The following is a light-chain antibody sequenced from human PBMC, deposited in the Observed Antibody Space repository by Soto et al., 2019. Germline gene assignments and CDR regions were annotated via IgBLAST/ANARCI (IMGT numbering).Light chain of an antibody. CDR3: QQYTYWPPEWT. CDR1: QSVSSN. CDR2: GAS. J-gene: IGKJ1*01. Sequence: EIVMTQSPATLSVSPGERATLSCRASQSVSSNLAWYQQKPGQAPRLLIYGASTMATGIPARFNGRGSGTEFTLTISSLQSEDFAVYYCQQYTYWPPEWTFGQGTKVEIK. V-gene: IGKV3-15*01.